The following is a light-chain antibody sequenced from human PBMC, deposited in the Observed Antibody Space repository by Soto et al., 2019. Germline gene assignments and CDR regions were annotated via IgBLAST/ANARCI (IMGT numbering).Light chain of an antibody. CDR3: QQYGSSPPT. Sequence: EIVMTQSPATLSVSPGERATLSCRASQSISSNLAWYQQKPGQAPRLLMLRTSSRATGFPARFSGSGSGTEFTLTISRLEPEDFAVYYCQQYGSSPPTFGQGTRLEIK. CDR1: QSISSN. CDR2: RTS. V-gene: IGKV3-15*01. J-gene: IGKJ5*01.